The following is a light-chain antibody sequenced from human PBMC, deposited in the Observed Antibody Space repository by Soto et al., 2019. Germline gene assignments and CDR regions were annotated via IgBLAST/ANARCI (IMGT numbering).Light chain of an antibody. CDR1: SSQNGAGYD. V-gene: IGLV1-40*01. CDR2: GNS. CDR3: QSYDSSLSGSYV. J-gene: IGLJ1*01. Sequence: QAVLTQPPPVSGAPGQRGTIPCTGSSSQNGAGYDVHWYQQLPGTAPKLLIYGNSNRPSGVPDRFSCSKSGTSASLAITGLQAEDEADYYCQSYDSSLSGSYVFGTGTKVTVL.